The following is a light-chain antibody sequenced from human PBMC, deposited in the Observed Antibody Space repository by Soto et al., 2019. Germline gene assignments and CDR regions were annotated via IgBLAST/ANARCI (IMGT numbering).Light chain of an antibody. CDR3: QQHNNWPPWT. CDR2: GAS. Sequence: EIVMTQSPATLSVSRGERATLSCRASQSVSSNLAWYQQKPGQAPRLLIYGASTRATGIPARFSGSGSGTEFTLTISSLQSEDFAVYYCQQHNNWPPWTFGQGTKVDIK. V-gene: IGKV3-15*01. CDR1: QSVSSN. J-gene: IGKJ1*01.